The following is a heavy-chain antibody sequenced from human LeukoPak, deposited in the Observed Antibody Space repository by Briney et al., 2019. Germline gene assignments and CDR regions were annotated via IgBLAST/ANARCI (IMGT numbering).Heavy chain of an antibody. D-gene: IGHD3-22*01. J-gene: IGHJ3*02. Sequence: PSETLSLTCTVSGGSITDTTYFWGWIRQPPGKGLEWIGSIYHSGSTYYNPSLKSRVTISVDTSKNQFSLKLSSVTAADTAVYYCARQGLYYYDSSGTTDAFDIWGQGTMVTVSS. CDR2: IYHSGST. CDR3: ARQGLYYYDSSGTTDAFDI. V-gene: IGHV4-39*01. CDR1: GGSITDTTYF.